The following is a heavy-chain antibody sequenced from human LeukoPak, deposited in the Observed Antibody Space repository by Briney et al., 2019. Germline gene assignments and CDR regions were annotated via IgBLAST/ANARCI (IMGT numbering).Heavy chain of an antibody. V-gene: IGHV4-4*02. J-gene: IGHJ4*02. D-gene: IGHD3-3*01. Sequence: PSETLSLTCAVSGGSISSSNWWSWVRQPPGKGLEWIGEIYHSGSTNYNPSLKSRVTISVDKSKNQFSLKLSSVTAADTAVYYCARGPWSGYYKGFFDYWGQGTLVTVSS. CDR2: IYHSGST. CDR1: GGSISSSNW. CDR3: ARGPWSGYYKGFFDY.